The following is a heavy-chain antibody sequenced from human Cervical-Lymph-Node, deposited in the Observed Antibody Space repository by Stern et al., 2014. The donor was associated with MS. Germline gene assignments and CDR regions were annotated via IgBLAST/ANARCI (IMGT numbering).Heavy chain of an antibody. Sequence: MQLVESGPGLVKPSQTLSLTCPVSGYSINSGSFYWRWIRQPAGKGLAWIGRIWPSGSAFYFPSLQSPSALSIEPSKNQFSRKLTSVTAADTAIYFCASGYRFFDYWGQGILVTVSS. CDR1: GYSINSGSFY. D-gene: IGHD5-18*01. V-gene: IGHV4-61*02. CDR2: IWPSGSA. CDR3: ASGYRFFDY. J-gene: IGHJ4*02.